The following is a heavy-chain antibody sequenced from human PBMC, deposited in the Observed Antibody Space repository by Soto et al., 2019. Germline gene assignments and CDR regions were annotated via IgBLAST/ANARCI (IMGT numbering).Heavy chain of an antibody. CDR1: GGSISSGDYY. Sequence: QVQLQESGPGLVKPSQTLSLTCTVSGGSISSGDYYWSWIRQPPGKGLEWIGYIYYSGSAYYNPSLRSRATISVDTSKNHFSLKLSSVTAADTAVYYCARFWLLDYYFAYSGQGTLVTVSS. D-gene: IGHD3-3*01. CDR3: ARFWLLDYYFAY. J-gene: IGHJ4*02. V-gene: IGHV4-30-4*01. CDR2: IYYSGSA.